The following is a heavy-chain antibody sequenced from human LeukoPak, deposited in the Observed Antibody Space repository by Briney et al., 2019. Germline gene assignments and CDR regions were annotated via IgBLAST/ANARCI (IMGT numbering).Heavy chain of an antibody. CDR3: ARDRDSGSYYFDY. J-gene: IGHJ4*02. V-gene: IGHV4-61*01. CDR1: GGSISSGSYY. Sequence: PSETLSLTCTVSGGSISSGSYYWSWLRQPPGKGLEWIGYIYYSGSTNYNPSLKSRVTISVDTSKNQFSLKLSSVTAADTAVYYCARDRDSGSYYFDYWGQGTLVTVSS. CDR2: IYYSGST. D-gene: IGHD1-26*01.